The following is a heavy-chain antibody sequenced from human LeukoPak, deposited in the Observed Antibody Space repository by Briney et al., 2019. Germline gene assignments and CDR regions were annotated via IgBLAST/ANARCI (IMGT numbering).Heavy chain of an antibody. Sequence: PGGSLRLSCAASGFTFDDYGMSWVRQAPGKGLEWVSGINWDGGSTGYADSVKGRFTISRDNAKNSLYLQMNSLTAEDTALYYCARGASSSYFFDYWGQGTLVTVSS. J-gene: IGHJ4*02. V-gene: IGHV3-20*04. D-gene: IGHD6-6*01. CDR3: ARGASSSYFFDY. CDR2: INWDGGST. CDR1: GFTFDDYG.